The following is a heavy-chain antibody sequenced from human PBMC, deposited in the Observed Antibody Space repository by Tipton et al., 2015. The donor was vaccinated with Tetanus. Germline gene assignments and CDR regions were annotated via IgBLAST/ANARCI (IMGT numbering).Heavy chain of an antibody. D-gene: IGHD2-21*01. Sequence: TLSLTCTVSGGSLSTSNYYGAWIRQHPGKGLEWIGNIYYTELTSYSPSLRSRVSISVDTSRNQFSLILTSVTAADTALYFCARGLLREPFYIDCWGQGKQVTVSS. V-gene: IGHV4-31*03. J-gene: IGHJ4*02. CDR1: GGSLSTSNYY. CDR2: IYYTELT. CDR3: ARGLLREPFYIDC.